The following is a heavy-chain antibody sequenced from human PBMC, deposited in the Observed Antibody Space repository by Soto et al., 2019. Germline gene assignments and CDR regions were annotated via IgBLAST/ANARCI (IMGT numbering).Heavy chain of an antibody. CDR2: TYYRSKWYN. CDR3: TRTMAVAVWFDP. Sequence: SQTLSLTCAISGDSVSSDSAAWNWIRQSPSRGLEWLGRTYYRSKWYNDYAVAVKSRITINPDTSKNLFSLQLNSATPEDTAVYYCTRTMAVAVWFDPWGQGTLATVSS. CDR1: GDSVSSDSAA. D-gene: IGHD6-19*01. V-gene: IGHV6-1*01. J-gene: IGHJ5*02.